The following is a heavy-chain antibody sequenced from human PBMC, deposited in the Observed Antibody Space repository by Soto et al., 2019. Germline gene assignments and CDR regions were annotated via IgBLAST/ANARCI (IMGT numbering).Heavy chain of an antibody. CDR1: GGSISSSSYY. CDR2: IYYSGST. CDR3: ARHQSHSSSYVDP. J-gene: IGHJ5*02. D-gene: IGHD6-13*01. V-gene: IGHV4-39*01. Sequence: QLQLQESGPGLVKPSETQSLTCTVSGGSISSSSYYWGWIRQPPGKGLEWIGSIYYSGSTYYNPALKSRAPXSXDXAKNQFSLKLSSVTAADTAVYYCARHQSHSSSYVDPWGQGTLVTVSS.